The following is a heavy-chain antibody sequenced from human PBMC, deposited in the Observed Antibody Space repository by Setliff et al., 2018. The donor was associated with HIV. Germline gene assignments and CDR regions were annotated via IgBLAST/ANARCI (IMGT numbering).Heavy chain of an antibody. CDR2: IYHSGST. D-gene: IGHD6-6*01. Sequence: SETLSLTCPVSGYSISSGYYWGWIRQPPGKGLEWIGNIYHSGSTYYNPSLKSRVTISVDTSKNQFSLKLTSVTAADTAVYYCARFSTSSGGTFDYWGQGTLVTVS. CDR1: GYSISSGYY. CDR3: ARFSTSSGGTFDY. V-gene: IGHV4-38-2*01. J-gene: IGHJ4*02.